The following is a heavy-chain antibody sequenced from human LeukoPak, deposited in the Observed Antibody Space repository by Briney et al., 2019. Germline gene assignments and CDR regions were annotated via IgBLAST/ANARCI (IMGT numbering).Heavy chain of an antibody. V-gene: IGHV3-7*01. CDR3: AREPRFLEWLLVGYYFDY. Sequence: PGGSLRLSCAASGFTFSSYWMSWVRQAPGKGLEWVANIKQDGSEKYYVDSVKGRFTISRDNAKNSLYLQMNSLRAEDTAVYYCAREPRFLEWLLVGYYFDYWGQGTLVTVSS. CDR1: GFTFSSYW. J-gene: IGHJ4*02. D-gene: IGHD3-3*01. CDR2: IKQDGSEK.